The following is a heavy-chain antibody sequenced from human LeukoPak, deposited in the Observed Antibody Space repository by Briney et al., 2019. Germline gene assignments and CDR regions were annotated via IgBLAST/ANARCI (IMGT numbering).Heavy chain of an antibody. D-gene: IGHD5-12*01. CDR2: ISSSGSTI. J-gene: IGHJ4*02. CDR3: ARVEGNIVTKTEGYFDY. V-gene: IGHV3-48*03. Sequence: PGGSLRLSCAASGFTFSSYEMNWVRQAPGKGLEWVSYISSSGSTIYYADSVKGRFTISRDNAKNSLYLQMNSLRAEDTAVYYCARVEGNIVTKTEGYFDYWGQGTLVTVSS. CDR1: GFTFSSYE.